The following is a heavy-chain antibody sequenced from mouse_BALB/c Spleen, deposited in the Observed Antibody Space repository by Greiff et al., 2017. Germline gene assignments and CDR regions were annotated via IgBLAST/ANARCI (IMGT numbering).Heavy chain of an antibody. CDR3: ADYGSSYWYFDV. V-gene: IGHV3-8*02. D-gene: IGHD1-1*01. J-gene: IGHJ1*01. CDR2: ISYSGST. CDR1: GDSITSGY. Sequence: EVQLVESGPSLVKPSQTLSLTCSVTGDSITSGYWNWIRKFPGNKLEYMGYISYSGSTYYNPSLKSRISITRDTSKNQYYLQLNSVTTEDTATYYCADYGSSYWYFDVWGAGTTVTVSS.